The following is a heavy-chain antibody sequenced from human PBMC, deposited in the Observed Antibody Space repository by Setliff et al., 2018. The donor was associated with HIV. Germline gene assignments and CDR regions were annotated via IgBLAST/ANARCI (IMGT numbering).Heavy chain of an antibody. D-gene: IGHD3-22*01. V-gene: IGHV3-23*01. J-gene: IGHJ4*02. CDR3: AKELAASGLGYFDY. CDR1: GFTFSNYA. CDR2: ILSTGERT. Sequence: GGSLSLSCAASGFTFSNYAISWVGQAPGEGLELVSAILSTGERTFYADSVKGRFTISRDNSKNTVYLQMNSLRAEDTAEYYCAKELAASGLGYFDYWGQGTLVTVSS.